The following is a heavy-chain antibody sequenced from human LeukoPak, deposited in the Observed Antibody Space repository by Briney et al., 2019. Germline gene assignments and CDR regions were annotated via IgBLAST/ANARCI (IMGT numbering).Heavy chain of an antibody. CDR3: AKYAYSTSRTFDY. Sequence: GGSLRLSCAASGFTFSSYSMNWVRQAPGKGLEWVSGISGSGGSTYYADSVKGRFTISRDNSKNTLYLQMNSLRAEDTAVYYCAKYAYSTSRTFDYWGQGTLVTVSS. J-gene: IGHJ4*02. V-gene: IGHV3-23*01. CDR1: GFTFSSYS. D-gene: IGHD5-18*01. CDR2: ISGSGGST.